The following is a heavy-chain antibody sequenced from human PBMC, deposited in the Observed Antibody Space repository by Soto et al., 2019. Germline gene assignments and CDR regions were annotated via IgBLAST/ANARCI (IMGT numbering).Heavy chain of an antibody. V-gene: IGHV3-21*01. D-gene: IGHD5-18*01. Sequence: CAASGFTLSTYSMNWVRQAPGKGLEWVSYISDDSYYIYYTDSVKGRFTISRDNAKNSLYLQMNSLRAEDTAVYYCARGGDNYGYGDYWG. CDR2: ISDDSYYI. J-gene: IGHJ4*01. CDR1: GFTLSTYS. CDR3: ARGGDNYGYGDY.